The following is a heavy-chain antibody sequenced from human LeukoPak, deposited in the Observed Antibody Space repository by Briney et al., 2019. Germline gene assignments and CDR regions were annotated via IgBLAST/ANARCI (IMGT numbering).Heavy chain of an antibody. Sequence: SETLSLTCTVSGGSINDYYWNWIRQPPGKGLEWIGYIYYSGSTNYNPSLKSRVTISVDTSKNQFSLKLSSVTAADTAVYYCAASREGATDYWGQGTLVAVSS. D-gene: IGHD1-26*01. CDR1: GGSINDYY. V-gene: IGHV4-59*01. CDR2: IYYSGST. J-gene: IGHJ4*02. CDR3: AASREGATDY.